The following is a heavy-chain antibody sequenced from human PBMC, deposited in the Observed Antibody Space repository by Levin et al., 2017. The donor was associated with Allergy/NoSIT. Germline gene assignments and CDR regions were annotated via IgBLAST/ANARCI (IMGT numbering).Heavy chain of an antibody. J-gene: IGHJ5*02. CDR1: GFTFDDYA. Sequence: PGGSLRLSCAASGFTFDDYAMHWVRQAPGKGLEWVSGISWNSGSIGYADSVKGRFTISRDNAKNSLYLQMNSLRAEDTALYYCAKSWYSSSSRVVLDPWGQGTLVTVSS. V-gene: IGHV3-9*01. CDR2: ISWNSGSI. D-gene: IGHD6-6*01. CDR3: AKSWYSSSSRVVLDP.